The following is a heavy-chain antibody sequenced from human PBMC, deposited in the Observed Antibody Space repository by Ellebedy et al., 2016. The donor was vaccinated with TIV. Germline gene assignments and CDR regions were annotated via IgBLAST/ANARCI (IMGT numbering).Heavy chain of an antibody. Sequence: MPSETLSLTCPVPGGSINNYYWTWIRQPPGQGLEWIGDVHHSGISHIHPSLKSRVTLSLDTSKNQFSLDLRSVTAADTATYYCARDLGRYGMDVWGQGTTVTVSS. J-gene: IGHJ6*02. V-gene: IGHV4-59*01. CDR2: VHHSGIS. CDR1: GGSINNYY. CDR3: ARDLGRYGMDV.